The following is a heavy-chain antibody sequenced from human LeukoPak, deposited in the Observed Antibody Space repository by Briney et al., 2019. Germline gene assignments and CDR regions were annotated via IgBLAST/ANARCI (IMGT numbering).Heavy chain of an antibody. CDR2: INHSGST. CDR3: ARLCGRYSSGWWPAYFDY. V-gene: IGHV4-34*01. CDR1: GGSFSGYY. J-gene: IGHJ4*02. D-gene: IGHD6-19*01. Sequence: SETLSLTCAVYGGSFSGYYWSWIRQPPGKGLEWIGEINHSGSTNYSPSLKSRVTISVDTSKNQFSLKLSSVTAADTAVSYCARLCGRYSSGWWPAYFDYWGQGTLVTVSS.